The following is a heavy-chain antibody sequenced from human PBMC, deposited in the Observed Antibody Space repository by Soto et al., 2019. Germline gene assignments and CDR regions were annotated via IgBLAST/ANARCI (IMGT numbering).Heavy chain of an antibody. CDR2: IHCRGST. V-gene: IGHV4-39*02. J-gene: IGHJ3*02. CDR3: ARLSDYGDYEAFDI. Sequence: SETLSLTCTVSGDSMTSSSYYWGWVRQTPGKGLEYIGSIHCRGSTWYNASLKSRVTISVDTPKNHFSLRLSSVTAADTAMYYCARLSDYGDYEAFDIWGQGTMVTVSS. CDR1: GDSMTSSSYY. D-gene: IGHD4-17*01.